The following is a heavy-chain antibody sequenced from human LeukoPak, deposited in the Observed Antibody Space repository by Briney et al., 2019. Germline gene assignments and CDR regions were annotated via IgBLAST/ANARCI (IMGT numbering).Heavy chain of an antibody. CDR3: ARGRGYSYAPYDY. D-gene: IGHD5-18*01. CDR1: VFTVSTNY. V-gene: IGHV3-74*01. Sequence: GGSLRLSCAASVFTVSTNYINWVRQAPGKGLVWGSRINKDGSDISYADSVKGRFTISRDNAKNTLYLQMNSLRAEDSGVYYCARGRGYSYAPYDYWGQGTLVTVSS. J-gene: IGHJ4*02. CDR2: INKDGSDI.